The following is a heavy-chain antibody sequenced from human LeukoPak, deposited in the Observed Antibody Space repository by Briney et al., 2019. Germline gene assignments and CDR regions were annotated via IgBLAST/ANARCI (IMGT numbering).Heavy chain of an antibody. CDR2: ISAYNGNT. CDR3: ATTNNYGSGSYGYYYYMDV. Sequence: ASVKVSCKSSGGTFSSYGISWVRQAPGQGLEWMGWISAYNGNTNYAQKLQGRVTMTTDTSTSTAYMELRSLRSDDTAVYYCATTNNYGSGSYGYYYYMDVWGKGTTVTVSS. J-gene: IGHJ6*03. CDR1: GGTFSSYG. V-gene: IGHV1-18*01. D-gene: IGHD3-10*01.